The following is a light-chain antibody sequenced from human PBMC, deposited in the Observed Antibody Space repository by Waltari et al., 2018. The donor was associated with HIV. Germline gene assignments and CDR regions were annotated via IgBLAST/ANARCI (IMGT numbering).Light chain of an antibody. V-gene: IGLV2-11*01. CDR2: DVT. J-gene: IGLJ2*01. CDR1: SSDVGGFTS. CDR3: CSYAGNYTLI. Sequence: QSALTQPRSVSGSPGQSVTISCTGTSSDVGGFTSVSWYQHHPGKAPNLMIYDVTKRPSGFPDRFSGSKSGNTASLTISGLQADDEADYYCCSYAGNYTLIFGGGTKLTVL.